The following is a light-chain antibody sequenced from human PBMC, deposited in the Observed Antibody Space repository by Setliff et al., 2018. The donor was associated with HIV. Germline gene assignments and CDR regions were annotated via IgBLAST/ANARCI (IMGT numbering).Light chain of an antibody. CDR2: EVR. J-gene: IGLJ1*01. CDR3: NSYAITNTLP. V-gene: IGLV2-14*01. CDR1: TSDVGGYNY. Sequence: QSVLAQPASVSGSPGQSITISCTGTTSDVGGYNYVSWYQQHPGKAPTLIIYEVRNRPSGVSDRFSGSKSGNTASLTISGLQAEDEADYYCNSYAITNTLPFGTGTKVTVL.